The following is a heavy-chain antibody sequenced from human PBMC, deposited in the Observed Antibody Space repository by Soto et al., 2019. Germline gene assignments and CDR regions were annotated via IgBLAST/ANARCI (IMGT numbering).Heavy chain of an antibody. V-gene: IGHV4-39*01. J-gene: IGHJ6*04. CDR3: YVGENYYYEMDV. CDR2: MYYSVST. Sequence: QLQLQESGPGLVKPSETLSLTCTVSGGSISSSSYYWGWIRQPPGKGLEWIGTMYYSVSTYYSPSIECSVILSVDTSNHQVSLKLSFVTGADSAVYYWYVGENYYYEMDVWGKGPTVTVCS. D-gene: IGHD3-16*01. CDR1: GGSISSSSYY.